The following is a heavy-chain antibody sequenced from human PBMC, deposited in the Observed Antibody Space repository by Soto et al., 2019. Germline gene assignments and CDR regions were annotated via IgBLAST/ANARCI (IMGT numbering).Heavy chain of an antibody. Sequence: ASVKVSCKASGGTFSSYAISWVRQAPGQGFEWMGGIIPIFGTANYAQKFQGRVTITADESTSTAYMELSSLRSEDTAVYYCARGLPGDIVLVPAAMDYYYGMDVWGQGTTVTSP. V-gene: IGHV1-69*13. CDR3: ARGLPGDIVLVPAAMDYYYGMDV. CDR2: IIPIFGTA. CDR1: GGTFSSYA. J-gene: IGHJ6*02. D-gene: IGHD2-2*01.